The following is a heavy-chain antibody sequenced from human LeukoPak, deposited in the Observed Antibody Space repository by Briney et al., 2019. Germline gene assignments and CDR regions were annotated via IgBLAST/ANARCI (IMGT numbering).Heavy chain of an antibody. J-gene: IGHJ5*02. Sequence: PGGSLRLSCAASGFTFSSYSMNWVRQAPGKGLEWVSVISGGGGTTYYADSVKGRFSISRDNSKNTLSLQMNSLRADDTAVYYCAKGAEYSGGWFDPWGQGTLVTVSS. V-gene: IGHV3-23*01. CDR1: GFTFSSYS. D-gene: IGHD2/OR15-2a*01. CDR2: ISGGGGTT. CDR3: AKGAEYSGGWFDP.